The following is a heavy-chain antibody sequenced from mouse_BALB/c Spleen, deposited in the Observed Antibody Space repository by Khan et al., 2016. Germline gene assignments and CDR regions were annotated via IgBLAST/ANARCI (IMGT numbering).Heavy chain of an antibody. V-gene: IGHV9-1*02. CDR2: INTYTGEP. CDR1: GYTFTNYG. D-gene: IGHD2-3*01. J-gene: IGHJ4*01. CDR3: ARRRGYLSAMDY. Sequence: QIQLVQSGPELKKPGVTVKISCKASGYTFTNYGMNWVKQAPGKGLKWMGWINTYTGEPTYADDFKGRFAFSLETSASTAYLQINNLKNEDMATYFCARRRGYLSAMDYWGQGTSVTVSS.